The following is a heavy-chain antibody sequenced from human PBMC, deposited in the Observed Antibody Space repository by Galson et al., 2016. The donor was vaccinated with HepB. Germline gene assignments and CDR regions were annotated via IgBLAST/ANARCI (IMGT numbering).Heavy chain of an antibody. CDR3: VEQRKGAPYGMDV. D-gene: IGHD1/OR15-1a*01. V-gene: IGHV6-1*01. Sequence: CAISGDSVSSNSAAWNWIRQSPSRGLEWLGRTYYRSKWYNDYAVSVKSRIIVNPDTSKNQFSLQLNSVTPEDTAVYYCVEQRKGAPYGMDVLGQGTTVTVSS. J-gene: IGHJ6*02. CDR1: GDSVSSNSAA. CDR2: TYYRSKWYN.